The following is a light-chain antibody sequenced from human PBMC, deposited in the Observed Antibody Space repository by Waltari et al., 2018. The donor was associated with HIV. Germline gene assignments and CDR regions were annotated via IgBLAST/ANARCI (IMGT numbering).Light chain of an antibody. CDR3: RSYTSSGTLV. V-gene: IGLV2-14*01. CDR2: EVS. J-gene: IGLJ2*01. CDR1: RSDVGHYNY. Sequence: QSALTQPASVSGSPGQSISISCTRTRSDVGHYNYVSWYQPHPGKAPKHMIYEVSNRPAGGSNRFSCSKSDHTASLTISGVQAEDEADFYRRSYTSSGTLVFGGGSKLTVL.